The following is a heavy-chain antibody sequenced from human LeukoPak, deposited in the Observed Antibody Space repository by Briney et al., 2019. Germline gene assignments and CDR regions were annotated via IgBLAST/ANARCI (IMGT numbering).Heavy chain of an antibody. CDR1: GFTFSNFW. D-gene: IGHD2-2*01. CDR3: ARDGCTSTTCSTLGGFSS. J-gene: IGHJ5*02. CDR2: IKQDGFEK. Sequence: GGSLRLSCAVSGFTFSNFWMSWVRQAPGKGLEWAANIKQDGFEKYYVDSVRGRFTISRDNAKNSLSLQMNSLRAEDTAVYYCARDGCTSTTCSTLGGFSSWGQGTLVTVSS. V-gene: IGHV3-7*01.